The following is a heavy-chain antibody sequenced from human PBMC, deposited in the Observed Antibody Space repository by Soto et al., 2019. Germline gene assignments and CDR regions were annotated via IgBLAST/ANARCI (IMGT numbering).Heavy chain of an antibody. V-gene: IGHV3-53*01. CDR2: IYSGGST. D-gene: IGHD2-2*01. CDR1: GFTVSSNY. J-gene: IGHJ4*02. Sequence: PGGPLRLCCTASGFTVSSNYMSWVRQAPGKGLEWVSVIYSGGSTYYADSVKGRFTISRDNAKNTLFLQMSSLRAEDTAVYYCARGHQLLPFDYWGQGTLVPVSS. CDR3: ARGHQLLPFDY.